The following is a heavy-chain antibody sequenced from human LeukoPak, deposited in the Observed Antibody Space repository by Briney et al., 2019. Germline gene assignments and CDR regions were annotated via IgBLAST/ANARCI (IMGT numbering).Heavy chain of an antibody. CDR2: INHSGST. Sequence: SETLSLTCTVSGVSIGTYCWSWIRQPPGKGLEWIGEINHSGSTNYNPSLKSRVTISVDTSKNQFSLKLSSVTAADTAVYYCARKKEAVGAVDYWGQGTLVTVSS. V-gene: IGHV4-34*01. D-gene: IGHD1-26*01. CDR1: GVSIGTYC. CDR3: ARKKEAVGAVDY. J-gene: IGHJ4*02.